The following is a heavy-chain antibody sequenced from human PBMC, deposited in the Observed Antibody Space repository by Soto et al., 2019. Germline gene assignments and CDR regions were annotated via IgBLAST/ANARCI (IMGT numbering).Heavy chain of an antibody. Sequence: GGSLRLSCAASGFTFRNYDMSWVRQAPGKGLEWVSAISARGGGPYYTESVRGRFTISRDNSKNTLYLQMNSLRVEDTAVYYCANRLEGPSGYYSEDYGGQGPLVPVSS. J-gene: IGHJ4*02. CDR3: ANRLEGPSGYYSEDY. V-gene: IGHV3-23*01. CDR1: GFTFRNYD. CDR2: ISARGGGP. D-gene: IGHD3-9*01.